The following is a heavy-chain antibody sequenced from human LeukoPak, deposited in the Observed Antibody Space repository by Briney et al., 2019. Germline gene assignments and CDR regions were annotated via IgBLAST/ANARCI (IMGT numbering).Heavy chain of an antibody. CDR3: AKEGGYDFWSGVMDV. Sequence: GGSLRLSCAASGFTFSSYGMSWVRQAPGKGLEWVSAISGSGGSTYYADSVKGRFTISRDNSKNMLYLQMNSLRAEDTAVYYCAKEGGYDFWSGVMDVWGQGTTVTVSS. D-gene: IGHD3-3*01. CDR1: GFTFSSYG. CDR2: ISGSGGST. J-gene: IGHJ6*02. V-gene: IGHV3-23*01.